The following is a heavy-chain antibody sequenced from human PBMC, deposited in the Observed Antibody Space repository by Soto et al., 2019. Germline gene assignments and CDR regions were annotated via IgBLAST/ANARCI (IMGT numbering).Heavy chain of an antibody. J-gene: IGHJ3*02. V-gene: IGHV3-48*03. D-gene: IGHD4-17*01. Sequence: EVQLVESGGGLVHPGGSLRLSCAASGFTFRSYDMNWVRQAPGKGLEWVSYISLSGDTIYYADSVEGRFTISRDNAKNSLYLQVNSLTADDTAVYYCARSKYGDYSSSFDIWGQGTMVTVSS. CDR2: ISLSGDTI. CDR1: GFTFRSYD. CDR3: ARSKYGDYSSSFDI.